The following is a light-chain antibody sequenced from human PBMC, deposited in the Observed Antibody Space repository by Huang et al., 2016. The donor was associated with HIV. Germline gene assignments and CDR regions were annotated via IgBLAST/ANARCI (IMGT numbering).Light chain of an antibody. Sequence: EIVLTQSPATLSLAPGESATLSCRASQSVSSYLAWYQQKPGQPPRLLIYDTSNRATDSPARFSGSGSGTDFTLTITSREPDDVAVYYCQERSNWPELTCGGGTKVEIK. CDR3: QERSNWPELT. CDR1: QSVSSY. V-gene: IGKV3-11*01. J-gene: IGKJ4*01. CDR2: DTS.